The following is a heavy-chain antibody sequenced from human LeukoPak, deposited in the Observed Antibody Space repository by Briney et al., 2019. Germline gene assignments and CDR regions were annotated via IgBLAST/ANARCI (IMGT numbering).Heavy chain of an antibody. V-gene: IGHV3-23*01. CDR2: ISGSGGST. CDR1: GFTFSSYA. Sequence: GGSLRLSCAASGFTFSSYAMSWVRQAPGKGLEWVSAISGSGGSTYYADPVKGRFTISRDNSKNTLYLQMNSLRAEDTAVYYCAKGDYDFWSGPPGYYYYGMDVWGQGTTVTVSS. CDR3: AKGDYDFWSGPPGYYYYGMDV. D-gene: IGHD3-3*01. J-gene: IGHJ6*02.